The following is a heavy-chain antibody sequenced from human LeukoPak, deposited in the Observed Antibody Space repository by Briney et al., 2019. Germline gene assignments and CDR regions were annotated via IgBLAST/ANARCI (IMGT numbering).Heavy chain of an antibody. J-gene: IGHJ4*02. V-gene: IGHV3-64D*09. D-gene: IGHD1-26*01. CDR1: GFTFSSSA. CDR3: VNDVSGSYTFDY. Sequence: GGSLRLSCSASGFTFSSSAMHWVRQAPGEGLEYVSGINDNGRATHYGDSLKGRSTISRDNSKNTLYLQMSTLTTEDTAIYYCVNDVSGSYTFDYWGQGTLVTVSS. CDR2: INDNGRAT.